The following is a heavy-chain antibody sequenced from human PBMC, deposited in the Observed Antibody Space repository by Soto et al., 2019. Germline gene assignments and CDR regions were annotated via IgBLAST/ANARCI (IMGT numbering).Heavy chain of an antibody. D-gene: IGHD3-22*01. V-gene: IGHV4-30-4*01. Sequence: QVQLQESGPGLVKPSQTLSLTCTVSGASISGGDYYWTWIRQPPGKGLEWIGSIYYTGNTYSNPSLXRXLTXSVDPSNNQFALRLTSVPAPDTAIYYCARATYDSSTYYLDYWGQGTLVTVSS. CDR1: GASISGGDYY. J-gene: IGHJ4*02. CDR3: ARATYDSSTYYLDY. CDR2: IYYTGNT.